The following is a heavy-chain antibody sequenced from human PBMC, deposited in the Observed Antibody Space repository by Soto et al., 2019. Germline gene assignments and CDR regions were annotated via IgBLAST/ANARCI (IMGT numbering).Heavy chain of an antibody. J-gene: IGHJ2*01. D-gene: IGHD3-3*01. Sequence: QVQLQESGPGLVKPSGTLSLTCAVSGGSISSSNWWSWVRQPPGKGLEWIGESYHSGSTNYNPSLKSRVTIFVHKFNNQFALKLRSVTAADTEVSYFARGSMYYEFWSGNSYFDFWGRGTLVTVSS. CDR3: ARGSMYYEFWSGNSYFDF. CDR1: GGSISSSNW. V-gene: IGHV4-4*02. CDR2: SYHSGST.